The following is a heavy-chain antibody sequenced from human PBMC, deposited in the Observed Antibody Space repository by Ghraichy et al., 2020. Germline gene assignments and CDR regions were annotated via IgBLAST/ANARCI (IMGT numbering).Heavy chain of an antibody. CDR1: GFTVSSNY. CDR3: ARVGIVGATRPHGGAFDI. V-gene: IGHV3-53*01. J-gene: IGHJ3*02. D-gene: IGHD1-26*01. CDR2: IYSGGST. Sequence: GESLNISCAASGFTVSSNYMSWVRQAPGKGLEWVSVIYSGGSTYYADSVKGRFTISRDNSKNTLYLQMNSLRAEDTAVYYCARVGIVGATRPHGGAFDIWGQGTMVTVSS.